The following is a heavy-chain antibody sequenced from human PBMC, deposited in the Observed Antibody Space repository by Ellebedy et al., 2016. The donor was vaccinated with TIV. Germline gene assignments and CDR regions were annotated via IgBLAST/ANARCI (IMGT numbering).Heavy chain of an antibody. CDR2: IYTGGST. CDR1: GGSIRTYH. J-gene: IGHJ5*02. CDR3: ARGRYCSSTSCYDDWFDP. V-gene: IGHV4-4*07. D-gene: IGHD2-2*01. Sequence: SETLSLXCIVSGGSIRTYHWSWIRQPAGKGLEWIGRIYTGGSTNYNPSLKSRVTMSVDTSKNQFSLKLSSVTAADTAVYYCARGRYCSSTSCYDDWFDPWGQGTLVTVSS.